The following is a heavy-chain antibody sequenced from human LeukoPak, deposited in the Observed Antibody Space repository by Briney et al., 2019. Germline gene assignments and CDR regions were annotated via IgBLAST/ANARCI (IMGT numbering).Heavy chain of an antibody. V-gene: IGHV1-69*06. CDR2: TIPIFGTS. J-gene: IGHJ4*02. D-gene: IGHD6-19*01. CDR1: GGTFSSDT. CDR3: ARGSRSGWYYFDY. Sequence: GASVKVSCKASGGTFSSDTISWVRQAPGQGLEWMGGTIPIFGTSNYAQKFQGRVTITADTATSTAYMELSSLRSDDTAVYSCARGSRSGWYYFDYWGQGTLVTVSS.